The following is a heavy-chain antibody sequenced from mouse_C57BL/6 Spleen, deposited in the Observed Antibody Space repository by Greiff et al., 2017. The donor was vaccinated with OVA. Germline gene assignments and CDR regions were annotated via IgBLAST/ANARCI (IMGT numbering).Heavy chain of an antibody. Sequence: VQLKESGPGLVKPSQSLSLTCSVTGYSITSGYYWNWIRQFPGNKLEWMGYISYDGSNNYNPSLKNRISITRDTSKNQFFLKLNSLTTEDTATYYCARDYYGSSPAWFAYWGQGTLVTVSA. CDR2: ISYDGSN. CDR3: ARDYYGSSPAWFAY. V-gene: IGHV3-6*01. CDR1: GYSITSGYY. D-gene: IGHD1-1*01. J-gene: IGHJ3*01.